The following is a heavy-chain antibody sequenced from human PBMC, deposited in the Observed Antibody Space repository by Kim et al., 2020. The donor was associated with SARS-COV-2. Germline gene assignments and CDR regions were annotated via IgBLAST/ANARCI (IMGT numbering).Heavy chain of an antibody. CDR2: INHSGST. V-gene: IGHV4-34*01. CDR3: ARGRGQQLVLFFDY. D-gene: IGHD6-13*01. CDR1: GGSFSGYY. J-gene: IGHJ4*02. Sequence: ETLSLTCAVYGGSFSGYYWSWIRQPPGMGLEWIGEINHSGSTNYNPSLKSRVTISVDTSKNQFSLKLSSVTAADTAVYYCARGRGQQLVLFFDYWGQGTLVTVSS.